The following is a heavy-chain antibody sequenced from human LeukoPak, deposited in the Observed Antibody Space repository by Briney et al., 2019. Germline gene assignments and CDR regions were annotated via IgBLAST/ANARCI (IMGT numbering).Heavy chain of an antibody. V-gene: IGHV1-18*01. D-gene: IGHD2-2*01. CDR3: ARAPGYCIGTSCYPTVNY. CDR1: GYTFTSYG. J-gene: IGHJ4*02. CDR2: ISASNGNT. Sequence: GASVKVSCKASGYTFTSYGINWVRQAPGHGLEWMGWISASNGNTNYAQNVQGRVTMTTDTSTSTAYMELRSLRSDDTAVYYCARAPGYCIGTSCYPTVNYWGQGTLVTVSS.